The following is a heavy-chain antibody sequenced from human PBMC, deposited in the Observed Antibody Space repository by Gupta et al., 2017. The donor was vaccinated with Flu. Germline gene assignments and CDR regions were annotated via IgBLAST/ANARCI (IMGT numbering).Heavy chain of an antibody. J-gene: IGHJ6*02. CDR2: INPSGGST. V-gene: IGHV1-46*03. D-gene: IGHD4-17*01. Sequence: QVQLVQSGAEVMKPGASVKVSCKASGSTFTSYYMHWVRPAPGQGLEWMGIINPSGGSTSYSQKFQGRVTMTRDTSTSTVHMELSSLRSEDTAVYYCARHGAGMDVWGQGTTVTVSS. CDR3: ARHGAGMDV. CDR1: GSTFTSYY.